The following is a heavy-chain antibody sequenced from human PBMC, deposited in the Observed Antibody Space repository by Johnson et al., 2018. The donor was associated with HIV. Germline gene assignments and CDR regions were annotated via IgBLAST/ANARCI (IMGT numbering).Heavy chain of an antibody. D-gene: IGHD4-23*01. CDR2: ISYDGSVI. CDR3: AKDRGDCGNLAAFDI. J-gene: IGHJ3*02. V-gene: IGHV3-30*18. CDR1: GFAFRTHW. Sequence: QMLLVESGGGLVQPGGSLRLSCAASGFAFRTHWMVWVRQVPGKGPVWVAVISYDGSVIKYADSLKGRFTISRDNSKNTLYLQMNSLRAEDTAVYYCAKDRGDCGNLAAFDIWGQGTMVTVSS.